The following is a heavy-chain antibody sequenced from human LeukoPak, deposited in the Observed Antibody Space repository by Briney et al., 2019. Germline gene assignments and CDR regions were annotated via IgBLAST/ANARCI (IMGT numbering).Heavy chain of an antibody. D-gene: IGHD3-22*01. CDR3: AIGREYYDSSGYSS. CDR2: IYYSGST. Sequence: PSETLSLTCTVSGGSISSYYWSWIRQPPGKGLEWIGYIYYSGSTNYNPSLKSRATLSVDTSKNQFSLKLSSVSAADTAVYYCAIGREYYDSSGYSSWGQGTLVTVSS. J-gene: IGHJ4*02. V-gene: IGHV4-59*01. CDR1: GGSISSYY.